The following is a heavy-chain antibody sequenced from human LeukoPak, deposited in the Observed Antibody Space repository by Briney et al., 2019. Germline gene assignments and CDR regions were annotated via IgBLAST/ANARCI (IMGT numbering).Heavy chain of an antibody. CDR2: MYSADTT. J-gene: IGHJ4*02. Sequence: HPGGSLRLSCVASGFTVSSYHMTWVRQAPGKGLEWVSVMYSADTTFYADSVRGRITISRHNSKNTLHLQMNSLRAEDTAVYYCARGGGSIDYWGQGTLVTVSS. V-gene: IGHV3-53*04. D-gene: IGHD2-15*01. CDR1: GFTVSSYH. CDR3: ARGGGSIDY.